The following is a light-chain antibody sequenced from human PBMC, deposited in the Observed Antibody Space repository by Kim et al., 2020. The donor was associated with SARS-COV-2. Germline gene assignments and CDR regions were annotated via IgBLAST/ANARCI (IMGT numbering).Light chain of an antibody. CDR1: TSNIRSNT. V-gene: IGLV1-44*01. J-gene: IGLJ1*01. CDR3: AAWDDSLNGFYV. CDR2: GDD. Sequence: QRVTISCSGSTSNIRSNTVNWYQQLPGTAPRLLIYGDDKRPSGVPDRFSGSKSGTSASLAITGLQSEDEADYYCAAWDDSLNGFYVFGTGTKVTVL.